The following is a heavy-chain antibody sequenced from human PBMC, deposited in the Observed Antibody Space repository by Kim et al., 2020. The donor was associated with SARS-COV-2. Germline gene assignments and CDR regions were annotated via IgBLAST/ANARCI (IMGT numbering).Heavy chain of an antibody. D-gene: IGHD3-9*01. J-gene: IGHJ3*02. CDR1: GYTFTSYG. CDR2: ISAYNGNT. V-gene: IGHV1-18*01. CDR3: AGDILTGSDAFDI. Sequence: ASVKVSCKASGYTFTSYGISWVRQAPGQGLEWMGWISAYNGNTNYAQKFRGRVTMTTDTSTSTAYMELRSLRSDDTAVYYCAGDILTGSDAFDIWGQGTMVTVSS.